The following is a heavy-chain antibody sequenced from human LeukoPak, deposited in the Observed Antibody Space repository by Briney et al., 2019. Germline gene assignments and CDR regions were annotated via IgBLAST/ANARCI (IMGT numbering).Heavy chain of an antibody. D-gene: IGHD3-22*01. V-gene: IGHV3-49*04. Sequence: GGSLRLSCTASGFTFEDYAMSWVRQAAGKGLEWGGFIRSKAYGGTTEYAASVKGRFTISRDESKSIAYLQMNSLKTEDTAVYYCTRDSYYYDSSGPEDIDYWGQGTLVTVSS. CDR3: TRDSYYYDSSGPEDIDY. CDR1: GFTFEDYA. CDR2: IRSKAYGGTT. J-gene: IGHJ4*02.